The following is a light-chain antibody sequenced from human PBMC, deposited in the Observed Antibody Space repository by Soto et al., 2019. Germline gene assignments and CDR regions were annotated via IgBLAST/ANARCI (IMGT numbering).Light chain of an antibody. Sequence: QSVLTQPPSASGTPGQRVTISCSGSSSNIGSNYVYWYQQLPGTAPKLLIYRNNQRPSGVPDRFSGSKSGTSASLAISGLRSEDEADYYCAAWDDSMSGEVFGPGTKGTVL. CDR2: RNN. V-gene: IGLV1-47*01. CDR1: SSNIGSNY. J-gene: IGLJ1*01. CDR3: AAWDDSMSGEV.